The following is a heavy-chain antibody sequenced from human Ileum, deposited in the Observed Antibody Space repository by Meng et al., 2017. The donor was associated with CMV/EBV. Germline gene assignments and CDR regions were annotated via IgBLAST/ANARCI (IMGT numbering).Heavy chain of an antibody. CDR1: RFTFSTSW. Sequence: GESLKISCAASRFTFSTSWMTWVRQAPGKGLEWVADINQDESEKYYVDSVKGRFTISRNNAKNSLFLQMNSLRAEDTAVYYCARLTFYYGSSGPRGWFDPWGQGTRV. D-gene: IGHD3-22*01. CDR2: INQDESEK. J-gene: IGHJ5*02. V-gene: IGHV3-7*01. CDR3: ARLTFYYGSSGPRGWFDP.